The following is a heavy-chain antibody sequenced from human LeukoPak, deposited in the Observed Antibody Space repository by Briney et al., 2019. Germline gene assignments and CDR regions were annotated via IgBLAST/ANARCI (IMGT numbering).Heavy chain of an antibody. CDR1: GGSFSGYY. J-gene: IGHJ6*04. D-gene: IGHD5-18*01. Sequence: SQTLSLTCAVYGGSFSGYYWSWVRQPPGKGLEWIGEINHSGSTNYNPSPNKRVTIPVDTSKNQFSQKLSSVTAADTAVYYCARFKAAMDHRYYDYGMDVRGKGTTVTVSS. CDR3: ARFKAAMDHRYYDYGMDV. V-gene: IGHV4-34*01. CDR2: INHSGST.